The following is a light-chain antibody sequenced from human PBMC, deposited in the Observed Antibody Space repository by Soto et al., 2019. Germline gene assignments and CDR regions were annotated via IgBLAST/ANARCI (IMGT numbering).Light chain of an antibody. CDR2: DAS. J-gene: IGKJ4*01. Sequence: EIVLTQSPATLSLSPGDRDTLSCRASQRVGSYLGWYQQRPGQAPRLLIYDASNRATGIPARFSGSGSGTDFTLPISSLEPEDFAVYYCQQRSDWPSTFGGGTKVEIK. CDR1: QRVGSY. CDR3: QQRSDWPST. V-gene: IGKV3-11*01.